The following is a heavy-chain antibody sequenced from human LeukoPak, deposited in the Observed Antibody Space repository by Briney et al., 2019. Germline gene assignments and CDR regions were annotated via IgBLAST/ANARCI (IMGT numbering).Heavy chain of an antibody. CDR2: INPDGSER. V-gene: IGHV3-7*03. J-gene: IGHJ6*02. Sequence: GGSLRLSCAASGFSFSSYYMSWVRQAPGKGLEWVALINPDGSERYYVDSVKGRFTISRDNARNSLYLQMDSLRDGDTAMYFCTRDLAAVPGPRMDVWGQGTTVTVSS. CDR1: GFSFSSYY. D-gene: IGHD6-19*01. CDR3: TRDLAAVPGPRMDV.